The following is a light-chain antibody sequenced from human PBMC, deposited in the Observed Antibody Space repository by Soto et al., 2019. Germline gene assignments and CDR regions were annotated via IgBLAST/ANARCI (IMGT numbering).Light chain of an antibody. J-gene: IGLJ2*01. Sequence: QSVLTQPPSLSRAPGQRVTISCTGSRSYIGAGYDVHRYQHLPGTAPKVLIFDNSNRPSGVPDRFSGSKSGTSASLAITGLQAEDEAVYYCHSYDVSLRGPAFGGGTKLTVL. CDR1: RSYIGAGYD. CDR3: HSYDVSLRGPA. V-gene: IGLV1-40*01. CDR2: DNS.